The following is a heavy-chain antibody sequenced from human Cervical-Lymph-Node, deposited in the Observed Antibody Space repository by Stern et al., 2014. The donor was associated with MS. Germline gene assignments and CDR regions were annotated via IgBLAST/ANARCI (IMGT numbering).Heavy chain of an antibody. CDR1: GFTFSNFG. V-gene: IGHV3-30*18. CDR2: ISYDGRNE. J-gene: IGHJ3*01. CDR3: AKGRTVAGKGVGAFDV. Sequence: QVQLVQSGGGVVQPGRSLRLSCAASGFTFSNFGMHWVRQAPGKGTEWVTLISYDGRNEYYADFVKGRFTISRDDSKNKVYLQLDSLRPEDTAVYYCAKGRTVAGKGVGAFDVWGQGTLVTVSS. D-gene: IGHD6-19*01.